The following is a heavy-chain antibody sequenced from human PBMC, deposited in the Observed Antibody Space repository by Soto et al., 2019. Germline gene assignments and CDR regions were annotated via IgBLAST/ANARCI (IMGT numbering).Heavy chain of an antibody. V-gene: IGHV4-30-4*01. D-gene: IGHD3-22*01. CDR3: ARGSDDTSGYYYGFSLGC. J-gene: IGHJ4*02. CDR2: IYYSGST. Sequence: PSETLSLTCTVSGGSISSGDSYWSWIRQPPGKGLEWIGYIYYSGSTYYNTSLKCRVTISVDTAKNQFSLKLSSVTAEDTAVYYCARGSDDTSGYYYGFSLGCRVQRTRFGVSS. CDR1: GGSISSGDSY.